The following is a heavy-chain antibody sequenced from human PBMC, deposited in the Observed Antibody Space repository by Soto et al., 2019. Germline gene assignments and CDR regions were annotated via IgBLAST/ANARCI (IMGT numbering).Heavy chain of an antibody. CDR1: GGSISSYY. Sequence: PSETLSLTCTVSGGSISSYYWSWIRQPPGKGLECIGYIYYSGSTNYNPSLKSRVTISVDTSTNQFSLKLSSVTAADTAVYYCARDARYYYFSSGYYNPPPDAFDIWGQGTMVTVSS. V-gene: IGHV4-59*01. J-gene: IGHJ3*02. CDR2: IYYSGST. CDR3: ARDARYYYFSSGYYNPPPDAFDI. D-gene: IGHD3-3*01.